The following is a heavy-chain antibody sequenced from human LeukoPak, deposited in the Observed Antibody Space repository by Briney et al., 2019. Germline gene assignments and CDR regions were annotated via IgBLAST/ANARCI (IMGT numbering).Heavy chain of an antibody. D-gene: IGHD6-19*01. J-gene: IGHJ4*02. V-gene: IGHV1-2*02. CDR2: MNPNSGGT. Sequence: ASVKVSCKASGCTLTGYYMHWVRQAPGQGLEWMGWMNPNSGGTNYAQKFQGRVTITRDTSISTAYMELSSLRSDDTAVYYCATVYSSGWNFHYWGQGTLVTVSS. CDR1: GCTLTGYY. CDR3: ATVYSSGWNFHY.